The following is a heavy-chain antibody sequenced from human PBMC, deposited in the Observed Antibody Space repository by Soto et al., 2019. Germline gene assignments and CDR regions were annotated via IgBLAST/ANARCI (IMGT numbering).Heavy chain of an antibody. CDR1: GGSISSSNW. D-gene: IGHD3-22*01. V-gene: IGHV4-4*02. CDR3: ATIPLYDSIGY. J-gene: IGHJ4*02. CDR2: IYHSGSA. Sequence: SETLSLTCAVSGGSISSSNWWSWVRQPPGKGLEWIGEIYHSGSANYNPSLKSRVTISVDKSKTQFSLKLSSVTAADTAVYYCATIPLYDSIGYWGQGTLVTVSS.